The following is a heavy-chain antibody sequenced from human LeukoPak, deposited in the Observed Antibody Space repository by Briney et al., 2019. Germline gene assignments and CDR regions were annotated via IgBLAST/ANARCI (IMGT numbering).Heavy chain of an antibody. J-gene: IGHJ5*02. D-gene: IGHD6-6*01. V-gene: IGHV3-21*01. CDR3: ARDSSGPWFDP. Sequence: PGGSLRLSCAVSGFIFNNYIMNWVRQAPGKGLEWVSSITGSGSFVYYADSVKGRFTISRDNAKNSLFLQMNSLRAEDTAVYYCARDSSGPWFDPWGQGTLVTISS. CDR1: GFIFNNYI. CDR2: ITGSGSFV.